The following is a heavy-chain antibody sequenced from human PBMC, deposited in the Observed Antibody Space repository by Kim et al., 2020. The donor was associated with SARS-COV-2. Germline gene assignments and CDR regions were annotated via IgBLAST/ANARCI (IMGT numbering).Heavy chain of an antibody. CDR1: GFSFSSCA. CDR2: ISCDGSNK. J-gene: IGHJ4*01. Sequence: GGSLRLSCAASGFSFSSCAMYWVRQAPGKGLEWVAVISCDGSNKYSAYAVTGRVTISIDNAKNTLSLQMNSLRVENTAPYYYARDPLSRLPGVSYAYF. CDR3: ARDPLSRLPGVSYAYF. D-gene: IGHD3-10*01. V-gene: IGHV3-30-3*01.